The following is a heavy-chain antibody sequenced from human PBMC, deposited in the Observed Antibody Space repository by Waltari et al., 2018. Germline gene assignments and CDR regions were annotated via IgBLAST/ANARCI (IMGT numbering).Heavy chain of an antibody. CDR1: GYTFSDYY. CDR3: ATALGDNTSASRPFHL. D-gene: IGHD3-10*01. J-gene: IGHJ3*01. Sequence: EVQLRQSGAELRKPGTPVKISCKASGYTFSDYYIHWVQQAPGKGLQWVGLVDPDDGQAIYAEKCQGRVTITADTSTDTAYLELSSLTSEDTAVFYCATALGDNTSASRPFHLWGQGTVITVSS. CDR2: VDPDDGQA. V-gene: IGHV1-69-2*01.